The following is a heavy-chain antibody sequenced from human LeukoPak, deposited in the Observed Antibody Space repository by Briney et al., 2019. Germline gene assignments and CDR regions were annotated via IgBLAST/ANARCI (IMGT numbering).Heavy chain of an antibody. V-gene: IGHV3-23*01. D-gene: IGHD3-3*01. J-gene: IGHJ4*02. CDR2: ISGSGAST. Sequence: PGGSLRLSCLTSGFTLSTNAMSWVRQAPGKGLEWISGISGSGASTYYADSVKGRFTISRDDSRNTLYLQMNSLRAEDTAMYYCAKEIFRSNDYWGQGTLVTVSS. CDR1: GFTLSTNA. CDR3: AKEIFRSNDY.